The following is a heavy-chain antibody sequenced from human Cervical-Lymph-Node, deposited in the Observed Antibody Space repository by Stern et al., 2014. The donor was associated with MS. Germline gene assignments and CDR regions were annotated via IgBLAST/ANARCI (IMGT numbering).Heavy chain of an antibody. Sequence: VQLVESGGGLVRPGGSLTLSCAASGFTFSKSPMSWVRQAPGKGLEWVSALTTGGTNTFYAGSVRGRFTISRDNSKNTLYLQMYSLRADDTAIYYCARGSLGAWPDWGQGTLVTVSS. CDR3: ARGSLGAWPD. V-gene: IGHV3-23*04. D-gene: IGHD3-10*01. J-gene: IGHJ4*02. CDR1: GFTFSKSP. CDR2: LTTGGTNT.